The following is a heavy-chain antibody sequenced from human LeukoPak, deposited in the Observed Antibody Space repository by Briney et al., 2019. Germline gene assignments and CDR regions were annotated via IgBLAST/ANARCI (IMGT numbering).Heavy chain of an antibody. CDR1: GGNFSSYA. Sequence: SVKVSCKASGGNFSSYAISWVRQAPGQGLEWMGGIIPIFGTANYAQKFQGRVTITADKSTSTAYMELSSLRSEDTAVYYCARGGSYLSAFDIWGQGTMVTVSS. J-gene: IGHJ3*02. CDR2: IIPIFGTA. CDR3: ARGGSYLSAFDI. D-gene: IGHD1-26*01. V-gene: IGHV1-69*06.